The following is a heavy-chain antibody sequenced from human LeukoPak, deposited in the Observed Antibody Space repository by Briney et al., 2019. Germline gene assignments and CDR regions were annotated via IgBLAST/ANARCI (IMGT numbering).Heavy chain of an antibody. CDR1: GFRFSSYA. V-gene: IGHV3-23*01. D-gene: IGHD2-2*01. CDR3: ATAYCSSTSCPT. CDR2: INDSGDST. J-gene: IGHJ5*02. Sequence: PGGSLSLPLAASGFRFSSYAMSWFGQAPGRGLDWVSSINDSGDSTYYADSVKGRFTISRDNSKNTLYLLMNNLRAEDTAIFYCATAYCSSTSCPTWGQGTLVTVSS.